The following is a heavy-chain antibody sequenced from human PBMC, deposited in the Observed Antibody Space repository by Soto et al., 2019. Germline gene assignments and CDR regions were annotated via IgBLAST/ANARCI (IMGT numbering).Heavy chain of an antibody. D-gene: IGHD6-13*01. V-gene: IGHV1-3*01. CDR1: GYTSTSYA. J-gene: IGHJ4*02. Sequence: ASVKVSCKASGYTSTSYAMHWVRQAPGQRLEWMGWINAGNGNTKYSQKFQGRVTITRDTSASTAYMELSSLRSEDTAVYYCARVKQQLAPDYWGQGTLVTVSS. CDR2: INAGNGNT. CDR3: ARVKQQLAPDY.